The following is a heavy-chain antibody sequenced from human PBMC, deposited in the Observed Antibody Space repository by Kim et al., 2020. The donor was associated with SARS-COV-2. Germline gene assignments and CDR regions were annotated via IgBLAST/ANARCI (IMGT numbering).Heavy chain of an antibody. D-gene: IGHD4-17*01. J-gene: IGHJ4*02. V-gene: IGHV3-23*01. CDR3: AKENYGDYSQDFDYFDY. CDR2: ISGSGGST. CDR1: GFTFSSYA. Sequence: GGSLRLSCAASGFTFSSYAMSWVRQAPGKGLEWVSAISGSGGSTYYADSVKGRFTISRDNSKNTLYLQMNSLRAEDTAVYYCAKENYGDYSQDFDYFDYWGQGTLVTVSS.